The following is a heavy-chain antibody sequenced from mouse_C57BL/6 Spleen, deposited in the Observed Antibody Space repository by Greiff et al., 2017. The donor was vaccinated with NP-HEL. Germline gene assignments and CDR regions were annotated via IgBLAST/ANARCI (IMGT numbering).Heavy chain of an antibody. V-gene: IGHV1-69*01. CDR3: AREGPLGLGY. CDR1: GYTFTSYW. Sequence: QVQLQQPGAELVMPGASVKLSCKASGYTFTSYWMHWVKQRPGQGLEWIGEIDPSDSYTNYNQKFKGKSTLTVDKSSSTAYMQLSSLTSEDSAVYYGAREGPLGLGYWGQGTTLTVSS. CDR2: IDPSDSYT. J-gene: IGHJ2*01.